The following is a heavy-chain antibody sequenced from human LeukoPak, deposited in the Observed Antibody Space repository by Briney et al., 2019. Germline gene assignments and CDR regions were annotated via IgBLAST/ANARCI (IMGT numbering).Heavy chain of an antibody. CDR3: AKVDRVGATRAAYSDY. CDR1: GFTLSSYA. V-gene: IGHV3-23*01. Sequence: PGGSLRLSCVVSGFTLSSYAMSWVRQAPGKGLEWVAATSSSDSGKYHADSVRGRFTISRDNSKNTVYLQMNSLRAEDAAVYYCAKVDRVGATRAAYSDYWGQGTLVTVSS. CDR2: TSSSDSGK. D-gene: IGHD1-26*01. J-gene: IGHJ4*02.